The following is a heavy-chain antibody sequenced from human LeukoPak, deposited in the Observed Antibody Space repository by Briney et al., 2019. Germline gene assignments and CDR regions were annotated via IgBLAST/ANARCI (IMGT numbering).Heavy chain of an antibody. J-gene: IGHJ4*02. D-gene: IGHD6-19*01. V-gene: IGHV3-73*01. CDR3: TRHGVAVAGRGDY. Sequence: GGSLKLSCAASGFTFSGSGMHWVRQASGKGLEWVCLIRNKANSYATGYAASVKGRFTISRDDSKNTAYLQMNSLKTEDTAVYYCTRHGVAVAGRGDYWGQGTLVTVSS. CDR2: IRNKANSYAT. CDR1: GFTFSGSG.